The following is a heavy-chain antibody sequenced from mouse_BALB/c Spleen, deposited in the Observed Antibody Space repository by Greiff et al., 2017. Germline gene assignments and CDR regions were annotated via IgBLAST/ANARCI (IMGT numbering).Heavy chain of an antibody. CDR2: IRLKSNNYAT. J-gene: IGHJ3*01. CDR1: GFTFSNYW. D-gene: IGHD2-4*01. CDR3: TRRYYDYDRGFAY. Sequence: EVQLVESGGGLVQPGGSMKLSCVASGFTFSNYWMNWVRQSPEKGLEWVAEIRLKSNNYATHYAESVKGRFTISRDDSKSSVYLQMNNLRAEDTGIYYCTRRYYDYDRGFAYWGQGTLVTVSA. V-gene: IGHV6-6*02.